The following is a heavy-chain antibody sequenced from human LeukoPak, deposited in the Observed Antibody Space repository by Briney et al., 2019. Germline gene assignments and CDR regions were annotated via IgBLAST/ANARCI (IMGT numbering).Heavy chain of an antibody. CDR1: GFTFSSYS. D-gene: IGHD6-13*01. J-gene: IGHJ4*02. CDR2: ISSSSSYI. Sequence: GGSLRLSCAASGFTFSSYSMNWVRQAPGKGLEWVSSISSSSSYIYYADSVKGRFTISRDNAKNSLYLQMNSLRAEDMALYYCAKDISSSIAAAETFFDYWGQGTLVTVSS. V-gene: IGHV3-21*04. CDR3: AKDISSSIAAAETFFDY.